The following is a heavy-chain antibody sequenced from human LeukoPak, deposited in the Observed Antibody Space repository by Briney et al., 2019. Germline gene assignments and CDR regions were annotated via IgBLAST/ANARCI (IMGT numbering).Heavy chain of an antibody. CDR2: INPNSGGT. J-gene: IGHJ6*02. CDR1: GYTFTGYY. D-gene: IGHD6-19*01. V-gene: IGHV1-2*02. CDR3: AAGAAPNVYYYYGMDV. Sequence: ASVKVSCKASGYTFTGYYMHWVRQAPGQGLEWMGWINPNSGGTNYAQKFQGRVTITRDMSTSTAYMELSSLRSEDTAVYYCAAGAAPNVYYYYGMDVWGQGTTVTVSS.